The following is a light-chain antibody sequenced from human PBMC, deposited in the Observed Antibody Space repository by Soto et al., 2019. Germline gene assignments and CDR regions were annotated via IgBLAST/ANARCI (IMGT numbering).Light chain of an antibody. Sequence: EIVLTQAPLSSPVTLGQSASISCTSSESLLHRNGNTYLSWLHQRPGQPPRLLIYHVSSRFSGIPDRFSGSGGGRHFTLRISRVEAEDVGVYYCVQATHFPWTFGQGTRVEV. CDR1: ESLLHRNGNTY. V-gene: IGKV2-24*01. J-gene: IGKJ1*01. CDR3: VQATHFPWT. CDR2: HVS.